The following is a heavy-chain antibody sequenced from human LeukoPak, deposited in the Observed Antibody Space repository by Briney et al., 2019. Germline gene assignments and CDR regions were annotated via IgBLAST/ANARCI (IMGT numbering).Heavy chain of an antibody. CDR1: GFTFSNYA. Sequence: PGGSLRLSCAPSGFTFSNYAMSWVRQAPGKGPEGVSAISRGGGSTYYADSVKGRFTISRDNSKNTLYLQMNSLRAEDTALYYCAKINRGEVAGHMDYWGQGTLVTVSS. D-gene: IGHD6-19*01. J-gene: IGHJ4*02. CDR3: AKINRGEVAGHMDY. CDR2: ISRGGGST. V-gene: IGHV3-23*01.